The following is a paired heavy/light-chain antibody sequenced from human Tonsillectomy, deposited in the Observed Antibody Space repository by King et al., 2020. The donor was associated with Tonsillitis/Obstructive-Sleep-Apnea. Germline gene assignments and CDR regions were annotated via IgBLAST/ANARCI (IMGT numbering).Light chain of an antibody. Sequence: DIVMTQSPDSLSVSLGERATINCKSSQSLLDSSDNKDYLAWYQQKPGQPPKLLIYWASTRESGVPDRFSGSGTGTDFALTISGLQAEDVAVYYCQYQGTFGGGTKVEIK. CDR2: WAS. CDR3: QYQGT. CDR1: QSLLDSSDNKDY. J-gene: IGKJ4*01. V-gene: IGKV4-1*01.
Heavy chain of an antibody. CDR1: GGSISSGHYY. J-gene: IGHJ4*02. D-gene: IGHD2-21*01. CDR2: IYYSGTT. Sequence: QVPLQESGPGLVKPSQTLSLTCTVSGGSISSGHYYWTWIRQRPAKGLEGIGYIYYSGTTYYHPSLKSRVAISIDTSKNQFSLRLNSVTAADTAVYYCARSRKAYCGGKCPYFPDYWGRGTLVTVSS. CDR3: ARSRKAYCGGKCPYFPDY. V-gene: IGHV4-31*03.